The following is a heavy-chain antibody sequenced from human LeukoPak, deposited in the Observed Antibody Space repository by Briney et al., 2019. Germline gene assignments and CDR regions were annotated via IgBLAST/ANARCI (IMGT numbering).Heavy chain of an antibody. CDR2: IYYSGST. J-gene: IGHJ3*02. D-gene: IGHD3-16*02. Sequence: PSETLSLTCTVSGGSISSSSYYWGWIRQPPGKGLEWIGSIYYSGSTYYNPSLKSRVTISVDTSKNQFSLKLSSVTAADTAVYYCARRMITFGGVIVPDAFDIWGQGTMVTVSS. V-gene: IGHV4-39*01. CDR3: ARRMITFGGVIVPDAFDI. CDR1: GGSISSSSYY.